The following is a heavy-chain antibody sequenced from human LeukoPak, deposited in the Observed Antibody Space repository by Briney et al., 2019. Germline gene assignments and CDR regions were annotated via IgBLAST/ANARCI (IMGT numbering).Heavy chain of an antibody. Sequence: GESLRLSCVVSGIIFSNYGMHWVRQAPGKGLEWVSFIYSDNTHYSDSVKGRFTISRDNSKNTLYLQMNSLRAEDTAVYYCARRAGAYSHPYDYWGQGTLVTVSS. CDR2: IYSDNT. J-gene: IGHJ4*02. CDR3: ARRAGAYSHPYDY. D-gene: IGHD4/OR15-4a*01. V-gene: IGHV3-NL1*01. CDR1: GIIFSNYG.